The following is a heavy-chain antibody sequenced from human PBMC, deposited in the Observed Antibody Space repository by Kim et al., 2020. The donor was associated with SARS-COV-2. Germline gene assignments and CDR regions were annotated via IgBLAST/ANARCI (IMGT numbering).Heavy chain of an antibody. V-gene: IGHV3-33*06. Sequence: GGSLRLSCAASGFTFSSYAMHWVRQAPGKGLEWVAVIWYDGSNKYYADSVKGRFTISRDNSKNTLYLQINSLRAEDTAVYYCAKDSVYYDSSGYYYVYYYYGMDVWGQGTTVTVSS. CDR3: AKDSVYYDSSGYYYVYYYYGMDV. CDR2: IWYDGSNK. CDR1: GFTFSSYA. D-gene: IGHD3-22*01. J-gene: IGHJ6*02.